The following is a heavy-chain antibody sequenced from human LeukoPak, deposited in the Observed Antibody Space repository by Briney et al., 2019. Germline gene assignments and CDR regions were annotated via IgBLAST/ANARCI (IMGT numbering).Heavy chain of an antibody. J-gene: IGHJ4*02. V-gene: IGHV3-23*01. CDR2: ISGSGDST. CDR1: GFTFSSYS. CDR3: ARRSGIAVAGAFDY. Sequence: PGGSLRLSCAASGFTFSSYSMNWVRQAPGKGREWVSGISGSGDSTYYADSVKGRFTISRDNSKNTLYLQMNSLRAEDTAVYYCARRSGIAVAGAFDYWGQGTLVTVSS. D-gene: IGHD6-19*01.